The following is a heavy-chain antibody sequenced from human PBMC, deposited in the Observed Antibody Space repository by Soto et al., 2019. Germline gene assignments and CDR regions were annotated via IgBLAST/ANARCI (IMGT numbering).Heavy chain of an antibody. CDR1: GYTFTSYG. CDR2: ISAYNGNT. CDR3: ARGAPIYYYCSGSYWPRDAFDI. Sequence: ASVKVSCKASGYTFTSYGISWVRQAPGQGLEWMGWISAYNGNTNYAQKLQGRVTMTTDTSTSTAYMELRSLRSDDTAVYYCARGAPIYYYCSGSYWPRDAFDIWGQGTMVTVSS. D-gene: IGHD3-10*01. J-gene: IGHJ3*02. V-gene: IGHV1-18*01.